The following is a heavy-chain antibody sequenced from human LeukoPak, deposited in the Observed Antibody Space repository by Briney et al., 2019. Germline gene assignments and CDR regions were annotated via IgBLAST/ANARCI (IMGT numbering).Heavy chain of an antibody. CDR2: ISWNSGSI. D-gene: IGHD5-24*01. J-gene: IGHJ4*02. CDR3: VRNPGWLQFVN. CDR1: GFTFSDYY. V-gene: IGHV3-11*04. Sequence: GGSLRLSCAASGFTFSDYYMSWIRQAPGKGLEWVSGISWNSGSIGYADSVKGRFTISRDNAKNSLYLEMNSLRAEDTAMYYCVRNPGWLQFVNWGQRTLVTVSS.